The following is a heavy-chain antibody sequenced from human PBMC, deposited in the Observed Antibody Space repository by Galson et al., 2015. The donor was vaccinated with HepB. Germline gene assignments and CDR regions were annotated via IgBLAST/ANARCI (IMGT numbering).Heavy chain of an antibody. CDR1: GYTFTSYG. CDR3: AGVGAGGSWNYLGAPLRGLRGMDV. V-gene: IGHV1-18*04. D-gene: IGHD1-7*01. Sequence: SVKVSCKASGYTFTSYGISWVRQAPGQGLEWMGWISAYNGNTNYAQKLQGRVTMTTDTSTSTAYMELRSLRSDDTAVYYCAGVGAGGSWNYLGAPLRGLRGMDVWGQGTTVTVSS. CDR2: ISAYNGNT. J-gene: IGHJ6*02.